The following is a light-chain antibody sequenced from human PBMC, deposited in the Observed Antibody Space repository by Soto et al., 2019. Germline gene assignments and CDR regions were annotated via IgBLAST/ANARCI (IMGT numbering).Light chain of an antibody. CDR3: CSYAGSFSYV. Sequence: QSALTQPRSVSGSPGQSVTISCTGTSGDVGAYDYVSWYQQHPGKAPKLMINEVTKRPSGVPDRFSGSKSGNTASLTISGLQAEDEADYYCCSYAGSFSYVFGTGTKLTVL. J-gene: IGLJ1*01. V-gene: IGLV2-11*01. CDR2: EVT. CDR1: SGDVGAYDY.